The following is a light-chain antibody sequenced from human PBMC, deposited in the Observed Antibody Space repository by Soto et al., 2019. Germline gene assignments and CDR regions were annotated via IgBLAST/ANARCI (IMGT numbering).Light chain of an antibody. CDR1: QNLLHSNRYNY. J-gene: IGKJ4*01. V-gene: IGKV2-28*01. CDR2: LGS. Sequence: EIVLTQSPLSLPVTPGEPASISCRSSQNLLHSNRYNYLNWYLQKPGQSPQLLIYLGSNRAAGVPDRLSGSGSGTDFTLTINRVEAEDVGLFFCAQGLATPFTFGGGTKVDIK. CDR3: AQGLATPFT.